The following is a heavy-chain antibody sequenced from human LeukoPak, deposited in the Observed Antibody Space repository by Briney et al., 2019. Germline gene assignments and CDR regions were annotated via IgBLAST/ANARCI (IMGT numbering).Heavy chain of an antibody. CDR1: GGSFSGYY. CDR2: INHSGST. D-gene: IGHD5-12*01. J-gene: IGHJ4*02. Sequence: TSETLSLTCAVYGGSFSGYYWSWIRQPPGKGLEWIGEINHSGSTNYNPSLRSRVTISVDTSKNQFSVKLSSVTAADTAVYYCARGGWLRPFDYWGQGTLVTVSS. V-gene: IGHV4-34*01. CDR3: ARGGWLRPFDY.